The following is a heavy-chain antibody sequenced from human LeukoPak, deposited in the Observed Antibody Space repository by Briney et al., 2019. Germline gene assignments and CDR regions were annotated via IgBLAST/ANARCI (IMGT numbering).Heavy chain of an antibody. CDR2: ISSTGTYI. CDR1: GFTFSSYW. CDR3: ARRDYGDRGYFDY. Sequence: GGSLRLSCAASGFTFSSYWMHWVRQAPGKGLEWVSSISSTGTYIYYTDSVKGRFTISRDNANNSLFLQMNSLRAEDTAVYYCARRDYGDRGYFDYWGQGTLVTVSS. V-gene: IGHV3-21*01. D-gene: IGHD4-17*01. J-gene: IGHJ4*02.